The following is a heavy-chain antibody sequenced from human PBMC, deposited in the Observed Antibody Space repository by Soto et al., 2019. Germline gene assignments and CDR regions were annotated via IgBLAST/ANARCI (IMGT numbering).Heavy chain of an antibody. Sequence: PSETLSLTCAVYGGSFSGYYWSWIRQPPGKGLEWIGEINHSGSTNYNPSLKSRVTISVDTSKNQFSLKLSSVTAADTAVYYCARVVTIFGVVINPRGGYYYVDVWGKGTTVTVSS. D-gene: IGHD3-3*01. J-gene: IGHJ6*03. CDR3: ARVVTIFGVVINPRGGYYYVDV. V-gene: IGHV4-34*01. CDR2: INHSGST. CDR1: GGSFSGYY.